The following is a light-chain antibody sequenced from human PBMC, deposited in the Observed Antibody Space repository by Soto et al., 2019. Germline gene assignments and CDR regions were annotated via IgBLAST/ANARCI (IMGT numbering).Light chain of an antibody. CDR3: LLSYSGTSWL. CDR1: TGAVTSSHY. J-gene: IGLJ3*02. Sequence: QAVVTQEPSLTVSPGGTVTLTCGSTTGAVTSSHYPYWFQQKPGQAPRTLIYDTSNKHSWTPARFSGSLLGGKAALTLAGAQTDDEADYYCLLSYSGTSWLFGGGTKVTVL. CDR2: DTS. V-gene: IGLV7-46*01.